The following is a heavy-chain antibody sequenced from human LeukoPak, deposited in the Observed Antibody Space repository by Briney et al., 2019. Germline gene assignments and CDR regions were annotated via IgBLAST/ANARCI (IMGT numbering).Heavy chain of an antibody. CDR3: ARHGVYGGKDFDY. V-gene: IGHV4-59*08. CDR2: IYYSGST. J-gene: IGHJ4*02. Sequence: TSETLSLTCTVSGGSISSYYWSWIRQPPGKGQEWIGYIYYSGSTNYNPSLKSRVTISVDTSKNQFSLKLSSVTAADTAVYYCARHGVYGGKDFDYWGQGTLVTVSS. D-gene: IGHD4-23*01. CDR1: GGSISSYY.